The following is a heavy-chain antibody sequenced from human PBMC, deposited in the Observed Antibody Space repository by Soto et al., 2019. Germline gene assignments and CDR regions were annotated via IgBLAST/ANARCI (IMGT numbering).Heavy chain of an antibody. CDR3: ARSTRRRGDSGYNWFDP. D-gene: IGHD5-12*01. J-gene: IGHJ5*02. V-gene: IGHV1-8*01. CDR1: GYTFTSYD. CDR2: MNPNSGNT. Sequence: QVQLVQSGAEVKKPGASVKVSCKASGYTFTSYDINWVRQATGQGLEWMGWMNPNSGNTGYAQKFQGRVTMTRNTSISTAYMELSSLRSEDTAVYYCARSTRRRGDSGYNWFDPWGQGTLVTVSS.